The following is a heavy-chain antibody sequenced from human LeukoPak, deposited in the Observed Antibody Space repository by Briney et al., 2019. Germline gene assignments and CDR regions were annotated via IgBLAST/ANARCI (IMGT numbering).Heavy chain of an antibody. CDR1: EFSFSGYW. J-gene: IGHJ4*02. V-gene: IGHV3-74*01. CDR3: GRRRYYFAH. Sequence: GGSLRLSCAPSEFSFSGYWMHWVRQAPGKGLVWVSRINVDGISTTYADSVKGRFTISRDNAKNTLFLQMNSLRAEDTAVYYCGRRRYYFAHWGQGTLVTVSS. CDR2: INVDGIST.